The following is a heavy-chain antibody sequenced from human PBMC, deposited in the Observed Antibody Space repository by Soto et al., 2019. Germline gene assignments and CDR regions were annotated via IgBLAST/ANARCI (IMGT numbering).Heavy chain of an antibody. CDR3: AREEGFRITMDRGRWFDP. CDR2: VNPISGDT. CDR1: GYTVTGYY. V-gene: IGHV1-2*02. D-gene: IGHD3-10*01. J-gene: IGHJ5*02. Sequence: QIQLVQSGAEVKNPGSSVKVSCRASGYTVTGYYLHWVRQAPGQGLEWMGWVNPISGDTNYAQNFQDRVIMTRDRSITTVHMELSRLRSDATAVYYCAREEGFRITMDRGRWFDPWGQGTLVTVSS.